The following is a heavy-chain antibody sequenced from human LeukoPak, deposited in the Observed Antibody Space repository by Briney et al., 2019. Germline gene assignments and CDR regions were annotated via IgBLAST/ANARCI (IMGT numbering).Heavy chain of an antibody. Sequence: GGSLSLSCAASGFTFSSYSMNWVRQAPGKGLEWISYISGSSKIIHWAESLKGRFTISRDNAKNSLYLQMNSLRDEDTAVYYCARDYSSSGTFFGYYYGMDVWGQGTTVTVSS. V-gene: IGHV3-48*02. CDR2: ISGSSKII. CDR1: GFTFSSYS. CDR3: ARDYSSSGTFFGYYYGMDV. D-gene: IGHD2-2*01. J-gene: IGHJ6*02.